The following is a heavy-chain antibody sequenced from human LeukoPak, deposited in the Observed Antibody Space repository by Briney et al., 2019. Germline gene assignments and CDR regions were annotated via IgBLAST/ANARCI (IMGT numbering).Heavy chain of an antibody. V-gene: IGHV4-34*01. J-gene: IGHJ4*02. CDR3: ARTEMGDSSGYYFSY. Sequence: SETLSLTCAVCGGSFSGYYWSWIRQPPGKGLEWIGEINHSGSTNYNPSLKSRVTISVDTSKNQFSLKLSSVTAADTAVYYCARTEMGDSSGYYFSYWGQGTLVTVSS. CDR2: INHSGST. D-gene: IGHD3-22*01. CDR1: GGSFSGYY.